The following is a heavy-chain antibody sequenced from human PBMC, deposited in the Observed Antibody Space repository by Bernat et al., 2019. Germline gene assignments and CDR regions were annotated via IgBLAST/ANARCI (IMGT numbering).Heavy chain of an antibody. CDR2: INAGNGNT. CDR1: GYTFTSYA. D-gene: IGHD3-16*01. V-gene: IGHV1-3*01. Sequence: QVQLVQSGAEVKKPGASVKVSCKASGYTFTSYAMHWVRQAPGQRLEWMGWINAGNGNTKYSQKFQGRVTITRDTSASTAYMELSSLRSEDTAVYYCARDRDDYIWGSYTPLDYWGQGTLVTVSS. J-gene: IGHJ4*02. CDR3: ARDRDDYIWGSYTPLDY.